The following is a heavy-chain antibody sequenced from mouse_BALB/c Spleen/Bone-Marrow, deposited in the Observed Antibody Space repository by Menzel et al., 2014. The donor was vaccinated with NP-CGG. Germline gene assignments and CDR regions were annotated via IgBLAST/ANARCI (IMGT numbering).Heavy chain of an antibody. J-gene: IGHJ2*01. V-gene: IGHV1-7*01. CDR2: INPSTGYA. Sequence: VHLVESGPELAKPGASVKMSCKASGYTFTDTWIHWIKQRPGQGLEWIGYINPSTGYAEYNQNFKDKATLTVDKSSSTAYMQLSSLTSEDSAVYYCARDYWGQGTTLTGSS. CDR3: ARDY. CDR1: GYTFTDTW.